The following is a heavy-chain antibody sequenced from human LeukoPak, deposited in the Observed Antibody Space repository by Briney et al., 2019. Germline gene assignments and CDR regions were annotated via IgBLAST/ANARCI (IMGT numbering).Heavy chain of an antibody. D-gene: IGHD3-10*01. CDR1: GGSFSGYY. Sequence: PSETLSLTCAVYGGSFSGYYWSWIRQPPGKGLEWIGEINHSGSTNYNPSLKSRVTISVDTSKNQFSLKLSSVTAADTAVYYCARERVELLWFGELLYSPEYFYYYYYMDVWGKGTTVTVSS. CDR3: ARERVELLWFGELLYSPEYFYYYYYMDV. J-gene: IGHJ6*03. CDR2: INHSGST. V-gene: IGHV4-34*01.